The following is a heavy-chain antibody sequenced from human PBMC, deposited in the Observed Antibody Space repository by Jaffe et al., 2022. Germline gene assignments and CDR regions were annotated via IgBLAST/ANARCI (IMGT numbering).Heavy chain of an antibody. CDR3: ARDRVNVAVAGTGFDY. Sequence: EVQLVESGGGLVKPGGSLRLSCAASGFTFSSYSMNWVRQAPGKGLEWVSSISSSSSYIYYADSVKGRFTISRDNAKNSLYLQMNSLRAEDTAVYYCARDRVNVAVAGTGFDYWGQGTLVTVSS. V-gene: IGHV3-21*01. CDR1: GFTFSSYS. D-gene: IGHD6-19*01. J-gene: IGHJ4*02. CDR2: ISSSSSYI.